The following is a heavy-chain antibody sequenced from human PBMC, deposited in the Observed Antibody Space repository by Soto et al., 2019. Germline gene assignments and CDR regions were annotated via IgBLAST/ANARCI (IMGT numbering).Heavy chain of an antibody. Sequence: EVQLLESGGSLVQPGGSLRLSCAGSGFTFSSYAMSWVRQAPGKGLEWVSGISGSGGSRNYADSVKGRFTISRDNSKNTLYLQMNSLRAEDTAVYYCAKRELVLDYLGQGTLVIVSS. CDR3: AKRELVLDY. V-gene: IGHV3-23*01. CDR2: ISGSGGSR. J-gene: IGHJ4*02. CDR1: GFTFSSYA. D-gene: IGHD6-13*01.